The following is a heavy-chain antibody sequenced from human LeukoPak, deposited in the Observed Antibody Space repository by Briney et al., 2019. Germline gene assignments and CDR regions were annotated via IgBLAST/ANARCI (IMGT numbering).Heavy chain of an antibody. J-gene: IGHJ3*02. CDR2: IKSKTDGGTT. V-gene: IGHV3-15*01. D-gene: IGHD2-15*01. Sequence: GGSLRLSSAASGFTFSNAWMSWVRQAPGKGLEWVGRIKSKTDGGTTDYAAPVKGRFTISRDDSKNTLYLQMNSLKTEDTAVYYCTTDAYSTAGGAFDIWGQGTLVTVSS. CDR3: TTDAYSTAGGAFDI. CDR1: GFTFSNAW.